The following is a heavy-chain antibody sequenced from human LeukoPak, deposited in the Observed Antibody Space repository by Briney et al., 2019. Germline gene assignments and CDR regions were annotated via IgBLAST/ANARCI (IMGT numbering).Heavy chain of an antibody. CDR3: ARGRDDCGGDCYYYYYGMDV. Sequence: SETLSLICTVSGGSISSSGYNWDWIRQPPGKGLEWIGNLYDSGSTYYNPSLKSRVTISVDTSKNQFSLKLSSVTAADTAVYYCARGRDDCGGDCYYYYYGMDVWGQGTTVTVSS. CDR2: LYDSGST. J-gene: IGHJ6*02. D-gene: IGHD2-21*02. CDR1: GGSISSSGYN. V-gene: IGHV4-39*07.